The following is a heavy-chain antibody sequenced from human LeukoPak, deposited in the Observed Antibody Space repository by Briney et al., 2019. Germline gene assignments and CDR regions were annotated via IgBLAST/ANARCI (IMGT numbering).Heavy chain of an antibody. D-gene: IGHD4-17*01. V-gene: IGHV4-4*07. Sequence: SETLSLTCNASGGSISDYYWSWIRQPAGRGLEWVGRIYTTGSTNYNPSLKSRVTMSVDTSKNQFSLNMTSVTAADTAMYYCARDSNGDRAFDMWGQGTMVTVSP. CDR3: ARDSNGDRAFDM. J-gene: IGHJ3*02. CDR1: GGSISDYY. CDR2: IYTTGST.